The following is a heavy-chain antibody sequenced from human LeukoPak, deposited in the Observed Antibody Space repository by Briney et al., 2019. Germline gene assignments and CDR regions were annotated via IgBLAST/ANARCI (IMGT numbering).Heavy chain of an antibody. CDR2: IRYDGSNK. V-gene: IGHV3-30*02. J-gene: IGHJ4*02. Sequence: PGGSLRLSCAASGLIFSSYGMHWVRQAPGKGLEWVAFIRYDGSNKYYADSVKGRFTISRDNSKNTLYLQMNSLRAEDRAVYDSELKFGGWPDWGQGTLVTVSS. CDR3: ELKFGGWPD. D-gene: IGHD6-19*01. CDR1: GLIFSSYG.